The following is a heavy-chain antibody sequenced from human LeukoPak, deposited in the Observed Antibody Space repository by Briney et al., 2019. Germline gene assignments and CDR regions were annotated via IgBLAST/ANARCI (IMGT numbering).Heavy chain of an antibody. D-gene: IGHD3-22*01. CDR3: AKRGVVIRVILVGFHKEAYYFDS. V-gene: IGHV3-23*01. CDR1: GITLSNYG. CDR2: TSDSGGRT. J-gene: IGHJ4*02. Sequence: GGSLRLSCGVSGITLSNYGMSWVRQAPGKGLEWVACTSDSGGRTSYGDCGKGRFTISRDNPKHTLYLQMNSLRAEDTAVYFCAKRGVVIRVILVGFHKEAYYFDSWGQGALVTVSS.